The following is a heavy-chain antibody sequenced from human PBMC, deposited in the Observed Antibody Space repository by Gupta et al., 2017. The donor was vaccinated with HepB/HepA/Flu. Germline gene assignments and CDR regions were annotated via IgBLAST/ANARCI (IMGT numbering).Heavy chain of an antibody. Sequence: QLQLQESGPGLVKPSETLSLTCTVSGGPVKSGSYYWVWIRQPPGKGLEWIATIHYTGIKSYYTPSLKSRVTMSVDTSKNQFSLKLKSVTAADTALYYCAKQDLLERHVNWFDTWGQGALVTVSS. J-gene: IGHJ5*02. CDR3: AKQDLLERHVNWFDT. D-gene: IGHD1-1*01. CDR1: GGPVKSGSYY. V-gene: IGHV4-39*01. CDR2: IHYTGIKS.